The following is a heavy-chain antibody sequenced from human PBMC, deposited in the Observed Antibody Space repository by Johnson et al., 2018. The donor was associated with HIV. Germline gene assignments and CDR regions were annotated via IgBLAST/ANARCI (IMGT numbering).Heavy chain of an antibody. CDR3: AKADTMAGDAFDI. V-gene: IGHV3-66*01. Sequence: VQLVESGGGLVKPGGSLRLSCAASGFTFSDYYMSWIRQAPGKGLAWVSGFHRGGSAYYADSLNGRFTISRDNSKNTLYLKMNSLRVDDTAMYYCAKADTMAGDAFDIWGQGTMVTVSS. J-gene: IGHJ3*02. CDR1: GFTFSDYY. CDR2: FHRGGSA. D-gene: IGHD2-2*01.